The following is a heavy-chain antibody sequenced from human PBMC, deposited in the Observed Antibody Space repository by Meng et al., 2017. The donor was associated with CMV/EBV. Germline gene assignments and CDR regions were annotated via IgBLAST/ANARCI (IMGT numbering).Heavy chain of an antibody. CDR2: IDWDDDK. J-gene: IGHJ6*02. D-gene: IGHD2-2*01. V-gene: IGHV2-70*20. Sequence: SGPTLVKPTQTLTLTCTFSGFSLSTSGMCVSWVRQPPGKALEWLALIDWDDDKYYSTSLKTRLTISKDTSKNQVVLTMTNVDPVDTATYYCARNRGTVPPYYYYGMDVWGQGTTVTVSS. CDR1: GFSLSTSGMC. CDR3: ARNRGTVPPYYYYGMDV.